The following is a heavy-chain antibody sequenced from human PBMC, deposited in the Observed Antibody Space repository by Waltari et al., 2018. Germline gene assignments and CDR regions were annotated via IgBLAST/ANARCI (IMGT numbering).Heavy chain of an antibody. CDR3: AKQDNLGATRPYFEY. CDR1: GFTFSSYA. CDR2: SSGSGGST. D-gene: IGHD1-26*01. J-gene: IGHJ4*02. Sequence: EVQLLESGGGLVQPGGSLRLSCAASGFTFSSYAMSWVRQAPGKGLGWVSASSGSGGSTYYADSVKGRFTISRDNSKNTLYLQMNSLRAEDTAVYYCAKQDNLGATRPYFEYWGQGTLVTVSS. V-gene: IGHV3-23*01.